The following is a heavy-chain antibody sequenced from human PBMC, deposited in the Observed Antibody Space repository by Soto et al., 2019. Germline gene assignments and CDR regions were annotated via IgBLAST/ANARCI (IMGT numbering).Heavy chain of an antibody. CDR2: ISSSGSTI. CDR1: VFTFSSYE. V-gene: IGHV3-48*03. CDR3: ARVIDGMDV. J-gene: IGHJ6*01. Sequence: GFLECSCASSVFTFSSYEMNWVRQAAGKGLELVSYISSSGSTIYYADSVNGRFTISRDNAKNSLYLQMNSLRAEDTAVYYCARVIDGMDVWGQGTTVTVSS.